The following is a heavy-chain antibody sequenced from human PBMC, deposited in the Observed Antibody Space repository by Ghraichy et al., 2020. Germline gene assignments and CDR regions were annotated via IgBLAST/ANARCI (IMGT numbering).Heavy chain of an antibody. V-gene: IGHV3-30*18. J-gene: IGHJ6*02. D-gene: IGHD3-22*01. CDR1: GLTFSRYG. CDR2: TSYDGSNK. Sequence: GGSLRLSCAASGLTFSRYGMHWVRQAPGKGLEWVAVTSYDGSNKNYADSVKGRFSISRDNSKNTLYLQMNSLRAEDTAVYYCAKERDTSGYYSFRGDYYGMDVWGQGTTVTVAS. CDR3: AKERDTSGYYSFRGDYYGMDV.